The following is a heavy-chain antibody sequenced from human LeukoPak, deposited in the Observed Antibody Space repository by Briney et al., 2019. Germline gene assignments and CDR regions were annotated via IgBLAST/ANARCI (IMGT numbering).Heavy chain of an antibody. CDR3: ARRRRIAAAGTDAFDI. CDR1: GGSISSGSYY. CDR2: IYTSGST. V-gene: IGHV4-61*02. D-gene: IGHD6-13*01. J-gene: IGHJ3*02. Sequence: PSQTLSLTCTVSGGSISSGSYYWSWIRQPAGKGLEWIGRIYTSGSTNYNPSLKSRVTISVDTSKNQFSLKLSSVTAADTAIYYCARRRRIAAAGTDAFDIWGQGTMVTVSS.